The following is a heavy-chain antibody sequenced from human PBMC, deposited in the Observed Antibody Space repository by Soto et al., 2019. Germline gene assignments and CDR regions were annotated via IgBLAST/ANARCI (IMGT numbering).Heavy chain of an antibody. CDR1: GLTFSSYA. CDR2: ISGGGSA. J-gene: IGHJ4*02. CDR3: VKRWPYFDY. V-gene: IGHV3-23*01. Sequence: EVQLLESGGGLVQPGGSLRLSCAASGLTFSSYAMSWVRQAPGKGLEWLSGISGGGSAYYADSMKGRFTVSRDNSKHTMSLQINSLTAEDTAIYYCVKRWPYFDYWGQGTLVTVSS.